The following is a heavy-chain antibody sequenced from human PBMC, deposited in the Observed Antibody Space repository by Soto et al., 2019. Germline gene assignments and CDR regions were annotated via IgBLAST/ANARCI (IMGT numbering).Heavy chain of an antibody. CDR1: GGSISSGGYY. J-gene: IGHJ4*02. Sequence: QVQLQESGPGLVKPSQTLSLTCTVSGGSISSGGYYWSWIRQHPGKGLEWIGYIYYSGSTYYNPSLKSRVTISVDTSKNQFSLKLSSVTAADTAVYYCAREFFWASGSNKGYFDYWGQGTLVTVSS. CDR3: AREFFWASGSNKGYFDY. V-gene: IGHV4-31*03. D-gene: IGHD3-10*01. CDR2: IYYSGST.